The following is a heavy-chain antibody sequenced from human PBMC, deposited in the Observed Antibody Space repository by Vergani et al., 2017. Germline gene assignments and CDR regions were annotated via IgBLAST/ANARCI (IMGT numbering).Heavy chain of an antibody. D-gene: IGHD6-19*01. J-gene: IGHJ6*02. V-gene: IGHV1-18*01. CDR1: GYTFTSYG. CDR2: ISAYNGNT. Sequence: QVQLVQSGAEVKKPGASLKVSCKASGYTFTSYGISWVRQAPGQGLEWMGWISAYNGNTNYAQKLQGRVTMTTDTSTSTAYMELRSLRSDDTAVYYCARDPXIAVAGIAKYGMDVWGQGTTVTVSS. CDR3: ARDPXIAVAGIAKYGMDV.